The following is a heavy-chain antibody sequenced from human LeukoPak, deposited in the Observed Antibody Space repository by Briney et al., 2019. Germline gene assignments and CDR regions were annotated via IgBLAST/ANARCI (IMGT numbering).Heavy chain of an antibody. V-gene: IGHV3-74*01. D-gene: IGHD3-10*01. Sequence: GGSLRLSCAASGFTLSGAWMHWVRQAPGKGLVWVSRINPDGTDTRYADSVKGRFTISRDDAKNTLYLHMNSLRAEDTAVYYCARVSGPGLDEFFHLWGQGTLVTVSS. CDR2: INPDGTDT. CDR1: GFTLSGAW. J-gene: IGHJ1*01. CDR3: ARVSGPGLDEFFHL.